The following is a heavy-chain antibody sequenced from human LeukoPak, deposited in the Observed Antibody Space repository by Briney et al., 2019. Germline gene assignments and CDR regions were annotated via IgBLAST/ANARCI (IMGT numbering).Heavy chain of an antibody. Sequence: QPGGSLRLSCAASGFTFSSYAMSWVRQAPGKGLEWVSGISGSGGSTYYADSVKGRFTISRDNSKNTLYLQMNSLRAEDTAVYYCAKAPHSSSWYGVYFDYWGQGTLVTVSS. D-gene: IGHD6-13*01. V-gene: IGHV3-23*01. J-gene: IGHJ4*02. CDR2: ISGSGGST. CDR3: AKAPHSSSWYGVYFDY. CDR1: GFTFSSYA.